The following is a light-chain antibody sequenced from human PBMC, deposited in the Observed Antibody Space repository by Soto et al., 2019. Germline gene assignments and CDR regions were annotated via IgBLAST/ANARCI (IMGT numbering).Light chain of an antibody. V-gene: IGLV7-46*01. J-gene: IGLJ3*02. CDR1: TGAVTSGHY. CDR2: HTT. CDR3: MLTYSGPSV. Sequence: QSVVTQEPSLTVSPGGTVTLTCGSSTGAVTSGHYAYWLQQKPGQAPRALIYHTTNTLSWTPARFSASLLGGKAALTLSGAQPEDEALYYCMLTYSGPSVFGGGTKLTVL.